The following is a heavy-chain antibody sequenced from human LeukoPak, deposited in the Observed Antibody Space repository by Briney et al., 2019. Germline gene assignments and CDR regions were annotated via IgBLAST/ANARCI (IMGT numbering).Heavy chain of an antibody. J-gene: IGHJ4*02. Sequence: SETLSLTCTVSGGSISSSSYHWGWIRQPPGKGLEWIGSIYHSGNTYYNPSLKSRVTISVDTSKNHFSLKLSSVTAADTAVYYCARQACGGDCYPDYWGQGTLVTVSS. CDR2: IYHSGNT. CDR3: ARQACGGDCYPDY. D-gene: IGHD2-21*02. V-gene: IGHV4-39*01. CDR1: GGSISSSSYH.